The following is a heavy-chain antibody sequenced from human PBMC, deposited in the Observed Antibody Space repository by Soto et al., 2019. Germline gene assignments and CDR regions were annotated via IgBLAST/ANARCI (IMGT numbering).Heavy chain of an antibody. CDR1: GASISSGNFY. D-gene: IGHD2-8*01. Sequence: SETLSLTCNVSGASISSGNFYWGWIRQPPGKGLEWIGFIFYGGTTYYNPSLESRVAISVDTSKNQFSLKLASVTAADTAVYYCTRCLPVFPPGYWGPGALLTVSS. J-gene: IGHJ4*02. CDR3: TRCLPVFPPGY. V-gene: IGHV4-39*01. CDR2: IFYGGTT.